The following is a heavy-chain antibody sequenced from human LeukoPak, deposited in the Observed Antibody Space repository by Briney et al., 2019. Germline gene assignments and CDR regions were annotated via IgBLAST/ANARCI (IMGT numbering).Heavy chain of an antibody. Sequence: SVKLSCKASEGPFSSYAISRVRQAPGQGLEWMGRIIPIFGIANYAQKFQGRVTITADKSTSTAYMELSSLRSEDTAVYYCARYRQNCSGGSCQSRWFDPWGQGTLVTVSS. V-gene: IGHV1-69*04. J-gene: IGHJ5*02. D-gene: IGHD2-15*01. CDR2: IIPIFGIA. CDR3: ARYRQNCSGGSCQSRWFDP. CDR1: EGPFSSYA.